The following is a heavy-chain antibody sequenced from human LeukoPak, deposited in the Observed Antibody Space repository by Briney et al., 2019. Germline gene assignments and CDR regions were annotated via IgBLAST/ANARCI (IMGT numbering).Heavy chain of an antibody. V-gene: IGHV4-4*02. Sequence: PSGTLSLTCAVSGGSISSSNWWSWVRQPPGKGLEWIGEIYHSGSTNYNPSLKSRVTISVDKSKNQFSLKLSSVTAADTAVYYCARVLRYSSSSHFDYWGQGTLVTVSS. D-gene: IGHD6-13*01. CDR2: IYHSGST. J-gene: IGHJ4*02. CDR1: GGSISSSNW. CDR3: ARVLRYSSSSHFDY.